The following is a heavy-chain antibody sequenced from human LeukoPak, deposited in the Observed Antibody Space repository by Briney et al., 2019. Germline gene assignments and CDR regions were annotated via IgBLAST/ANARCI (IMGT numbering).Heavy chain of an antibody. Sequence: PGGSLRLSCAASGFTFSSYVMSWVRQAPGKGLEWVSAISGSGGSTYYADSVKGRFTISRDNSKNTLYLQMNSLRAEDTALYYCAKGRGSDRDGHNSGFRSAMPFPDYWGQGTLVTVSS. CDR2: ISGSGGST. CDR1: GFTFSSYV. D-gene: IGHD5-24*01. CDR3: AKGRGSDRDGHNSGFRSAMPFPDY. J-gene: IGHJ4*02. V-gene: IGHV3-23*01.